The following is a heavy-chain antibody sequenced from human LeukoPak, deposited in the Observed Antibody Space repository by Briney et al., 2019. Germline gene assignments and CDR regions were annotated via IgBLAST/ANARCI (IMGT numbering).Heavy chain of an antibody. CDR3: AKIVVSGTNWFDP. J-gene: IGHJ5*02. V-gene: IGHV4-39*01. D-gene: IGHD6-19*01. Sequence: SETLSLTCTISGGSINITPHYWGWVRQPLGTGLEWIGSISYSANTFFNPSLKSRISLSVDASRNQFSLKLNSVTAEDTAMYFCAKIVVSGTNWFDPWGQGSLVIVSS. CDR1: GGSINITPHY. CDR2: ISYSANT.